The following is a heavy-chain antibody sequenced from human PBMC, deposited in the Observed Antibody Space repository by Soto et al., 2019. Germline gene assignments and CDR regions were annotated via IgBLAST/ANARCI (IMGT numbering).Heavy chain of an antibody. D-gene: IGHD4-17*01. CDR3: ARVGDYEYYYYGMDV. J-gene: IGHJ6*02. Sequence: QVQLQESGPGLVKPSETLSLTCTVSGGSISSYYWSWIRQPPGKGLEWIGYIYYSGSTNYNPSLKNRVTISVDTSKNQFTLKLSSVTAADTAVYYCARVGDYEYYYYGMDVWGQGTTVTVSS. V-gene: IGHV4-59*01. CDR1: GGSISSYY. CDR2: IYYSGST.